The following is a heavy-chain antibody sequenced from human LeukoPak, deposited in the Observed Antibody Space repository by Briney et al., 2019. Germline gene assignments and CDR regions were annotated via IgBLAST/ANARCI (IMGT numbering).Heavy chain of an antibody. V-gene: IGHV3-30*02. CDR2: IRYDGSNK. J-gene: IGHJ4*02. CDR1: GFTFSSYG. D-gene: IGHD6-13*01. Sequence: GGSLRLSCAASGFTFSSYGMHWVRQAPGKGLEWVAFIRYDGSNKYYADSVKGRFTISRDNSKKTLYLQMKSLRAEDTAVYYCAKDHGSSDWYYFDYWGQGTLVTVSS. CDR3: AKDHGSSDWYYFDY.